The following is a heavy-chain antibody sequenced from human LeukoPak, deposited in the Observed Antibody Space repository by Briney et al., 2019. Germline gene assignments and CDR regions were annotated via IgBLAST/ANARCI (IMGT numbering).Heavy chain of an antibody. D-gene: IGHD3-22*01. V-gene: IGHV3-23*01. J-gene: IGHJ6*02. CDR1: GFTFSSYA. CDR2: ISGSGGST. CDR3: AKTGSSGYYYGRYYYYGMDV. Sequence: PGRSLRLSCAASGFTFSSYAMSWVRQAPGKGLEWVSAISGSGGSTYYADSVKGRFTISRDNSKNTLYLQMNSLRAEDTAVYYCAKTGSSGYYYGRYYYYGMDVWGQGTTVTVSS.